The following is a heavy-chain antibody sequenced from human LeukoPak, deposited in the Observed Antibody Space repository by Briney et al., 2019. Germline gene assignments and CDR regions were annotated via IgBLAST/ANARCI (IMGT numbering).Heavy chain of an antibody. V-gene: IGHV1-46*01. CDR1: GYTFTSYY. Sequence: GASVKVSCKGSGYTFTSYYMHWVRQAPGQGLEWMGIINPSVGSTSYAQKFQGRVTMTRDTSTSTVYMELSSLRSEDTAAYYCAREGYYYGSGSYYDGGNWFDPWGQGTLVTVSS. J-gene: IGHJ5*02. D-gene: IGHD3-10*01. CDR3: AREGYYYGSGSYYDGGNWFDP. CDR2: INPSVGST.